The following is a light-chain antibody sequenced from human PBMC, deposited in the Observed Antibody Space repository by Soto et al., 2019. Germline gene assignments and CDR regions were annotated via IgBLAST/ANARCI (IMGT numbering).Light chain of an antibody. Sequence: QSALTQPPSASGSPGQSVAISCTGTSSDVGGYNFVSWYQQHPGKAPTLMIFDVSQRPSGVPDRFSGSKSGNTASLTISGLQAEDEAYYFCYSYRGSYTWVFGGGTKVTVL. CDR2: DVS. V-gene: IGLV2-11*01. CDR3: YSYRGSYTWV. CDR1: SSDVGGYNF. J-gene: IGLJ3*02.